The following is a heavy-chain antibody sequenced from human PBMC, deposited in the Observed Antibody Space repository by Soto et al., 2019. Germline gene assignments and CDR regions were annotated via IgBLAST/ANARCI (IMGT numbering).Heavy chain of an antibody. V-gene: IGHV4-59*01. D-gene: IGHD3-3*01. Sequence: TLSLTYTVRGGYMSRYCWCWIRQPPGKGLEWIGYIYYSGSTNYNPSLKSRVTISVDTSKNQFSLKLSSVTAADTAVYYCARARAGTIFGVVTNYYYGMDVWGQGTTVTVSS. CDR3: ARARAGTIFGVVTNYYYGMDV. CDR2: IYYSGST. J-gene: IGHJ6*02. CDR1: GGYMSRYC.